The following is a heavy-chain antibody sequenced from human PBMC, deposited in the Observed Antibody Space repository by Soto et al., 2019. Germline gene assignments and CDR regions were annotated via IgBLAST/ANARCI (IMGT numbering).Heavy chain of an antibody. J-gene: IGHJ4*02. Sequence: QVQLVQSGAEVKWPGASVKVSCKGSGFTFSNHDINWVRQAPGQGLEWMGWVNPNSGNTDYAQKFQGRVTMTRDFIIXXVYMELTSLRSEDTAVYYCARRARMGAQLWLPFDYWAQGTLVTVSS. CDR2: VNPNSGNT. CDR3: ARRARMGAQLWLPFDY. CDR1: GFTFSNHD. V-gene: IGHV1-8*01. D-gene: IGHD5-18*01.